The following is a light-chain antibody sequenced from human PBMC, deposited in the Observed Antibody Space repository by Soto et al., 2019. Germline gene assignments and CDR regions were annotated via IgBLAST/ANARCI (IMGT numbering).Light chain of an antibody. CDR1: QSVSNNY. Sequence: EIVLTQSPGNLSLSPGERATLSCGASQSVSNNYLAWYQQKPGQAPRLLIYGASNRATGIPDRFSGSGSGTDFTHTISRLEPEDFAVYYCQQYGSSGTFGQGTKVDIK. V-gene: IGKV3-20*01. CDR3: QQYGSSGT. J-gene: IGKJ1*01. CDR2: GAS.